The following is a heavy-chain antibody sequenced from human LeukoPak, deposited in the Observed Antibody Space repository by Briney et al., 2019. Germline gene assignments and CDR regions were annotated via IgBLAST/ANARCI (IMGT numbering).Heavy chain of an antibody. CDR2: IYTSGST. D-gene: IGHD3-22*01. J-gene: IGHJ3*02. CDR1: GDSISSYY. V-gene: IGHV4-4*07. CDR3: ARHYYDSSGYYYGHAFDI. Sequence: SETLSLTCTVSGDSISSYYWSWIRQPAGKGLEWIGRIYTSGSTNYNPSLKSRVTMSVDTSKNQFSLKLSSVTAADTAAYYCARHYYDSSGYYYGHAFDIWGQGTMVTVSS.